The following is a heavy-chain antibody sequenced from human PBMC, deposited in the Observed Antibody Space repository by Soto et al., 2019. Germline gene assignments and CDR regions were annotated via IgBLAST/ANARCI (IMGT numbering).Heavy chain of an antibody. CDR2: IYTGGGT. CDR3: ARMGQWRVPGDYYYGMDV. Sequence: EVQLVESGGVLIQPGGSLRLSCAASGLTVSSNYMNWVRQAPGKGLEWVSLIYTGGGTYYADSVKGRFTVSRDNSKNTLYLQMNSLRAEDTAVYYCARMGQWRVPGDYYYGMDVWGQGTSVTVSS. CDR1: GLTVSSNY. J-gene: IGHJ6*02. V-gene: IGHV3-53*01. D-gene: IGHD6-19*01.